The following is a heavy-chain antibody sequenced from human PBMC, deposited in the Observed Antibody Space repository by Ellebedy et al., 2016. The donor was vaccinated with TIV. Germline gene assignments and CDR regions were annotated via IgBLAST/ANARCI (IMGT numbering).Heavy chain of an antibody. V-gene: IGHV3-7*01. CDR3: AKLRFGDFWTGLFEY. CDR1: GFSFTDYY. J-gene: IGHJ4*02. D-gene: IGHD3/OR15-3a*01. CDR2: INEDRTDK. Sequence: GESLKISXAASGFSFTDYYISWIRQAPGKGLEWVANINEDRTDKNYVDSVKGRFTISRDNAKNSLYLQMNSLRAEDTAVYYCAKLRFGDFWTGLFEYWGQGTLVTDSS.